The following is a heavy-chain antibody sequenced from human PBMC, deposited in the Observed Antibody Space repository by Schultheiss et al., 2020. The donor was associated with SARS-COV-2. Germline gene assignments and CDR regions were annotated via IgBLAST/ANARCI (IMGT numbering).Heavy chain of an antibody. D-gene: IGHD6-13*01. CDR1: GYTFTSYG. CDR2: ISAYNGNT. V-gene: IGHV1-18*01. Sequence: GGSLRLSCKASGYTFTSYGISWVRQAPGQGLEWMGWISAYNGNTNYAQKFQGRVTITRDTSASTAYMELSSLRSEDTAVYYCARDGSPASGYSSSWDYYGMDVWGQGTTVTVSS. CDR3: ARDGSPASGYSSSWDYYGMDV. J-gene: IGHJ6*02.